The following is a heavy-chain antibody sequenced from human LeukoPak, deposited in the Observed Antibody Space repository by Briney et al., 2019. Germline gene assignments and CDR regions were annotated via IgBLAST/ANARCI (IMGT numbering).Heavy chain of an antibody. CDR3: ARRPNRGAANWYFDL. CDR1: GFTLSNYD. J-gene: IGHJ2*01. Sequence: PGGSLRLSCAASGFTLSNYDMQWVRQGSGDDLEWVSVIGIAGATFYSDSVKGRFTLSRESAKNSLYLQMNNLRVEDTAVYHCARRPNRGAANWYFDLWGRGTLVTVSS. CDR2: IGIAGAT. D-gene: IGHD7-27*01. V-gene: IGHV3-13*01.